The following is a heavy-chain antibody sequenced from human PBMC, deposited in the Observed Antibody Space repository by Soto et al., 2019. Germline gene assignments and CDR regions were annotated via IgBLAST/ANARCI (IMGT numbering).Heavy chain of an antibody. J-gene: IGHJ6*03. V-gene: IGHV3-23*01. CDR2: ISGSGGSA. CDR3: AKQGAAQGYVDV. CDR1: GFSFSSYA. Sequence: EVQLLESGGGLVQPGGSLRLSCAASGFSFSSYAMSWVRQAPGKGLEWVSAISGSGGSAYYADSVKGRFTFSRDNSKDTLYLLMNSLRDEDTAVYYCAKQGAAQGYVDVWGKGTTVTVSS. D-gene: IGHD6-6*01.